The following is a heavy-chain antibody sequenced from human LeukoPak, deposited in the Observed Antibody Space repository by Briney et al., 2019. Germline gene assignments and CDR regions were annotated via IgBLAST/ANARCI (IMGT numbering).Heavy chain of an antibody. CDR1: GGTFSSYA. V-gene: IGHV1-69*13. CDR2: IIPIFGTA. J-gene: IGHJ4*02. CDR3: ASRLYCSNTRCRNFPFAY. D-gene: IGHD2-2*01. Sequence: SVKVSCKASGGTFSSYAINWVRQAPGQGLEWMGGIIPIFGTANYARKFQDRVTITADESTSTAYMELSSLRSEDTAIYYCASRLYCSNTRCRNFPFAYWGQGTLVTVSS.